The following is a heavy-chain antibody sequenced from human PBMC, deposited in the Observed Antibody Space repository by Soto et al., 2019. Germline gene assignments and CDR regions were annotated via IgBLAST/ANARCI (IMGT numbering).Heavy chain of an antibody. V-gene: IGHV3-11*05. D-gene: IGHD3-10*01. CDR2: ISSSSSYT. Sequence: GGSLRLSCAAPGFTFSDYYMSWIRQAPGKGLEWVSYISSSSSYTNYADSVKGRFTISRDNAKNSLYLQMNSLRAEDTAVYYCARDHYGPGWFDPWGQGTLVTVSS. CDR1: GFTFSDYY. CDR3: ARDHYGPGWFDP. J-gene: IGHJ5*02.